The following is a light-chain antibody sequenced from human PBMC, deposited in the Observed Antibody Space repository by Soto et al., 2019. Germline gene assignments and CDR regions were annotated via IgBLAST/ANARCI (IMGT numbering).Light chain of an antibody. CDR3: QRVLSPPLT. CDR1: QSVSNY. CDR2: AAS. J-gene: IGKJ3*01. Sequence: DIQMTQSPSSLSASVGDRVTITCRASQSVSNYLKWYQQKPGKAPKLLIYAASTLQSGVPSRFSGSGSGTDFTLTISSLHPEDFATYYCQRVLSPPLTFGPGTKVDIK. V-gene: IGKV1-39*01.